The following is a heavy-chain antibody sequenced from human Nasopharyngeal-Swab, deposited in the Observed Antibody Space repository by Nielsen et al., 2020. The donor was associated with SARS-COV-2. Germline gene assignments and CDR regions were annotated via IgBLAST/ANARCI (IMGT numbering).Heavy chain of an antibody. CDR3: AKANQFFWFGQFRNDAFDI. CDR2: IYSRGET. D-gene: IGHD3-10*01. CDR1: GFSVSYNY. V-gene: IGHV3-66*02. J-gene: IGHJ3*02. Sequence: GGSLRLSCEVSGFSVSYNYMSWVRQAPGKGLEWVAVIYSRGETHYTDSVRGRFTISRDSFKNTLYLQIDSLRPEDTAVYYCAKANQFFWFGQFRNDAFDIWGQGTMVTVSS.